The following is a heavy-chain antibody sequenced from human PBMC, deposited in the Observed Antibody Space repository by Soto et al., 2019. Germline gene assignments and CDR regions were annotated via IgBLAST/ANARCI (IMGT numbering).Heavy chain of an antibody. Sequence: ASVKVSCKASGYTFTGYYVHWVRQAPGQGLAWMGWINPNSGDTYLAQRFQGRVTMNRDTSIGTAYIELRGLTSDDTAEYYCSKGGAIVAAGTRVYLYNAMDVWGQGTTVTVSS. CDR2: INPNSGDT. CDR3: SKGGAIVAAGTRVYLYNAMDV. V-gene: IGHV1-2*02. J-gene: IGHJ6*02. D-gene: IGHD1-26*01. CDR1: GYTFTGYY.